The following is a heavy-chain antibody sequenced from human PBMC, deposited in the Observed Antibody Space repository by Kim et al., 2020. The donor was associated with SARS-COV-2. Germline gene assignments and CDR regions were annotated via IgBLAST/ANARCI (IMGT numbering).Heavy chain of an antibody. V-gene: IGHV3-23*01. CDR3: AKAGSSQPYY. J-gene: IGHJ4*02. CDR2: T. D-gene: IGHD6-13*01. Sequence: TDYAESVKGRFTISRDNSKNTLYLQMNSLRAEDTAVYYCAKAGSSQPYYWGQGTLVTVSS.